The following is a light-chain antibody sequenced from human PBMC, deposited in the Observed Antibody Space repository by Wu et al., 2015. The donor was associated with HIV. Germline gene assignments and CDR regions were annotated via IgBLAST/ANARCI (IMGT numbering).Light chain of an antibody. CDR2: GAS. J-gene: IGKJ1*01. Sequence: EVVLTQSPGTLSLSPGERATLSCRASQSVTTGNLAWYQQKPGQAPRLLIYGASSRATGIPDRFSGGGSGTDFTLTISRLEPEDFAVYFCQQYGSSQWSFGQGTKVGNQT. V-gene: IGKV3-20*01. CDR3: QQYGSSQWS. CDR1: QSVTTGN.